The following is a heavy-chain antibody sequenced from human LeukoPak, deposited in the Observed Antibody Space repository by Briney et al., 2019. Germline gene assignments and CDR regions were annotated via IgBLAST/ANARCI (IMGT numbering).Heavy chain of an antibody. D-gene: IGHD6-6*01. CDR3: ARTLSSSSPFDY. CDR1: GGSISSYY. V-gene: IGHV4-59*01. J-gene: IGHJ4*02. Sequence: PSETLSLTCTVSGGSISSYYWSWIRQPPGKGLEWIGYIYYSGITNYNPSLKSRVSISVDTSRNQFSLMLSSVTAADTAVYYCARTLSSSSPFDYWGQGSLVTVSS. CDR2: IYYSGIT.